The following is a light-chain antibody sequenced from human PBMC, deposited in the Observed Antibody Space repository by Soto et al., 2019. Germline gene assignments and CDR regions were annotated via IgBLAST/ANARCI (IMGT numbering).Light chain of an antibody. CDR2: GAS. Sequence: EIVMTQSPATLSVSPGERATLSCRASQSVNSHLAWYQQKPGQAPRLLIYGASTRASGIPARFSGSGSGTEFTLSISRLQSEDFAVYYCQQYNNWPSWTFGQGTKVEIK. V-gene: IGKV3-15*01. CDR3: QQYNNWPSWT. CDR1: QSVNSH. J-gene: IGKJ1*01.